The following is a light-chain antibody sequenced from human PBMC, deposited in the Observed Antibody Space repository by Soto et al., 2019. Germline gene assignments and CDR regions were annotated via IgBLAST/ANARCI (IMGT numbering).Light chain of an antibody. V-gene: IGLV1-44*01. CDR2: SNT. CDR3: ATWDDSLNAYV. CDR1: SSNIGSNT. Sequence: SVLTQPPSASGTPGQRVTISCSGSSSNIGSNTVNWYQQLPGTAPKLLIYSNTERPSGVPDRFSGSKSGTSASLAISGLQSEDEADYCCATWDDSLNAYVFGTGTKLTVL. J-gene: IGLJ1*01.